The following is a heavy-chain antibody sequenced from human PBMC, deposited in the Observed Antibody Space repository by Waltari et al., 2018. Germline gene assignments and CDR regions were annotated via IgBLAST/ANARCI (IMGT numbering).Heavy chain of an antibody. CDR3: ARDLPGDFWSGYWGQYYYYYYGMDV. CDR2: ISSSSSYI. Sequence: EVQLVESGGGLVKPGGSLRLSCAASGFTFSSYSMNWVRQAPGKGLEWVSSISSSSSYIYYADSGKGRFTISRDNAKNSLYLQMNSLRAEDTAVYYCARDLPGDFWSGYWGQYYYYYYGMDVWGQGTTVTVSS. J-gene: IGHJ6*02. CDR1: GFTFSSYS. D-gene: IGHD3-3*01. V-gene: IGHV3-21*01.